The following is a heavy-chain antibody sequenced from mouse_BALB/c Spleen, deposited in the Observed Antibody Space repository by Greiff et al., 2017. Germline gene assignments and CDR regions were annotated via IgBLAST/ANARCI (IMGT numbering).Heavy chain of an antibody. Sequence: EVQGVESGGDLVKPGWSLKLSCAASGFTFSSYGMSWVRQTPDKRLEWVATISSGGSYTYYPDSVKGRFTISRDNAKNTLYLQMSSLKSEDTAMYYCAREGLRQGGAMGYWGQGTSVTVSS. V-gene: IGHV5-6*01. J-gene: IGHJ4*01. D-gene: IGHD2-4*01. CDR2: ISSGGSYT. CDR3: AREGLRQGGAMGY. CDR1: GFTFSSYG.